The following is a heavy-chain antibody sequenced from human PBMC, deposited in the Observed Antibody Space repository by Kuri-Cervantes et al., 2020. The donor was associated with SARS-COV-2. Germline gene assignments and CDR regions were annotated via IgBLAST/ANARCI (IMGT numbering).Heavy chain of an antibody. CDR2: IIPIFGTA. CDR3: ARDRGKAAYYYDSSGYFY. CDR1: GGTFSSYA. V-gene: IGHV1-69*13. J-gene: IGHJ4*02. Sequence: SVKVSCKASGGTFSSYAISWVRQAPGQGLEWMGRIIPIFGTANYAQKFQGRVTITADESTSTAYMELSSLRSDDTAVYYCARDRGKAAYYYDSSGYFYWGQGTLVTVSS. D-gene: IGHD3-22*01.